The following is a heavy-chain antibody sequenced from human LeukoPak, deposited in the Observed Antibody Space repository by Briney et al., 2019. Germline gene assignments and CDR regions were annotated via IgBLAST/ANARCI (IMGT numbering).Heavy chain of an antibody. Sequence: SGTLSLTCAVSGGSIRSSNWWSWVRQPPGEGLEWIGEIYHSGSTYYNPSLKSRVTISVDTSKNQFSLKLSSVTAADTAVYYCARAEGSSGYYYGYWGQGTLVTVSS. CDR3: ARAEGSSGYYYGY. D-gene: IGHD3-22*01. J-gene: IGHJ4*02. CDR2: IYHSGST. CDR1: GGSIRSSNW. V-gene: IGHV4-4*02.